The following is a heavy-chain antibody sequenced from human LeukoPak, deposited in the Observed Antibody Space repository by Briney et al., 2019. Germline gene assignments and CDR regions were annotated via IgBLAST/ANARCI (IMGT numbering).Heavy chain of an antibody. Sequence: SETLSLTCTVSGGSISSYYWSWFRQPPGKGLEWLGYIYYSGRTNYNPSLKSPVTISVNASKNQFSLKLTSVTAADTAVYYCARGPPGGQFDPWGQGTLVTVSS. J-gene: IGHJ5*02. D-gene: IGHD3-10*01. V-gene: IGHV4-59*01. CDR2: IYYSGRT. CDR3: ARGPPGGQFDP. CDR1: GGSISSYY.